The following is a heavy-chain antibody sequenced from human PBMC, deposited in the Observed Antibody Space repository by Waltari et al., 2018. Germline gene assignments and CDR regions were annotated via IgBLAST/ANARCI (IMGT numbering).Heavy chain of an antibody. J-gene: IGHJ6*02. CDR2: IWYDGSNK. Sequence: QVQLVESGGGVVQPGRSLRLSCAASGFPFSSYGMHWVRQAPGKGLEWVAVIWYDGSNKYYADSVKGRFTISRDNSKNTLYLQMNSLRAEDTAVYYCARDDNWNYGLYYYYGMDVWGQGTTVTVSS. V-gene: IGHV3-33*01. D-gene: IGHD1-7*01. CDR1: GFPFSSYG. CDR3: ARDDNWNYGLYYYYGMDV.